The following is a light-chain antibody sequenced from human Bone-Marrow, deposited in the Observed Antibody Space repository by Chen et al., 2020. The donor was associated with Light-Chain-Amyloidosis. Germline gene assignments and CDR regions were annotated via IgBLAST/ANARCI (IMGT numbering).Light chain of an antibody. CDR3: QQRSNWLT. J-gene: IGKJ4*01. Sequence: EIVLTQSPATQSVSPGERATLSCRDSQSVSSYLAWYPHKPGQAPRLLISDASNRATGLPARFRGSGSGTDFTLTISSLEPEDFAVYYCQQRSNWLTFGGGTKVEIK. V-gene: IGKV3-11*01. CDR1: QSVSSY. CDR2: DAS.